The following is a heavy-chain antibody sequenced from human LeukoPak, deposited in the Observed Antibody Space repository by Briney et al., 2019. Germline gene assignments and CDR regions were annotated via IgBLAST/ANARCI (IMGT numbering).Heavy chain of an antibody. CDR2: INHSGST. CDR3: ASGYYYDSSGYGPGY. J-gene: IGHJ4*02. Sequence: PSETLSLTCAVYGGSFSGYYWSWIRQPPGKGLEWIGEINHSGSTNYNPSLKSRVTISVDTSKNQFSLKLSSVTAADTAVYYCASGYYYDSSGYGPGYWGQGTLVTVSS. CDR1: GGSFSGYY. D-gene: IGHD3-22*01. V-gene: IGHV4-34*01.